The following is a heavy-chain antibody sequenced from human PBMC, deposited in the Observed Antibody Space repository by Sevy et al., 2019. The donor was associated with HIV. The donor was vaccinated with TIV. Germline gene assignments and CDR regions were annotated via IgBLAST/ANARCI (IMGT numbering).Heavy chain of an antibody. J-gene: IGHJ4*02. V-gene: IGHV4-59*11. CDR1: GASISSHY. CDR2: IYYSGST. D-gene: IGHD3-10*02. Sequence: SETLSLTCTVSGASISSHYWSWIRQPPGKGLEWIGYIYYSGSTNYNPSLKSRVTMSVDTSKNQFSLKLRSVTAADTAMYYCARALRPCSFDTRTYFDYWGQGTLVTVSS. CDR3: ARALRPCSFDTRTYFDY.